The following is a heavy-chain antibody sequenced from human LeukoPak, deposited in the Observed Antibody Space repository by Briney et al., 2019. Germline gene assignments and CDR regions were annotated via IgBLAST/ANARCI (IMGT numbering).Heavy chain of an antibody. CDR3: ARDRHVGTALYYFDY. CDR1: GGTFSSYA. D-gene: IGHD5-18*01. V-gene: IGHV1-69*01. CDR2: IIPIFGTA. J-gene: IGHJ4*02. Sequence: SVKVSCKASGGTFSSYAISWVRQAPGQGLEWMGGIIPIFGTANYAQKFQGRVTITADESTSTAYMELSSLRSEDTAVYYCARDRHVGTALYYFDYWGQGTLVTVSS.